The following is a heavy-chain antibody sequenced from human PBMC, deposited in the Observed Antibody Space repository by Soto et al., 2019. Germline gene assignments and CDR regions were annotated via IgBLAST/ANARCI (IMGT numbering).Heavy chain of an antibody. CDR3: ARAKAPLYSSSWYWFDP. J-gene: IGHJ5*02. CDR1: GGSISDNY. Sequence: SETLSLSCTVSGGSISDNYWNWIRQPPGKGLEWIGYIYHSGSTYYNPSLKSRVTISVDTSKNQFSLKLSSVTAADTAVYYCARAKAPLYSSSWYWFDPWGQGTLVSGSS. CDR2: IYHSGST. V-gene: IGHV4-59*12. D-gene: IGHD6-13*01.